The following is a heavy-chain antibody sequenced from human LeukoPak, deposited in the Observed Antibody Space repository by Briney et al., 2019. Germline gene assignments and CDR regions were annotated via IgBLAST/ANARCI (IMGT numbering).Heavy chain of an antibody. V-gene: IGHV3-23*01. D-gene: IGHD3-10*01. CDR3: AKWYYYGSGSSPPLT. CDR1: GFTFSSYA. CDR2: INSDVSST. Sequence: GGSLRLSCAASGFTFSSYAMSWVRQAPGKGLEWVSRINSDVSSTRYAESVEGRFTISRDNAKNTLYLQMTSLRAEDTAVYYCAKWYYYGSGSSPPLTWGQGTLVTVSS. J-gene: IGHJ5*02.